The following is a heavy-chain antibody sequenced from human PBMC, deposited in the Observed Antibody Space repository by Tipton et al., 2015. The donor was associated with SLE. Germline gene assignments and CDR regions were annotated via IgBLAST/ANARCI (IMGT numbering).Heavy chain of an antibody. CDR1: GGSFSGYY. D-gene: IGHD3-10*01. J-gene: IGHJ4*02. CDR3: ARDNYGSGSYYLFDY. CDR2: IYHSGST. Sequence: TLSLTCAVYGGSFSGYYWSWIRQPPGKGLEWIGYIYHSGSTYYNPSLKSRVTISVDTSKNQFSLKLSSVTAADTAVYYCARDNYGSGSYYLFDYWGQGTLVTVSS. V-gene: IGHV4-34*01.